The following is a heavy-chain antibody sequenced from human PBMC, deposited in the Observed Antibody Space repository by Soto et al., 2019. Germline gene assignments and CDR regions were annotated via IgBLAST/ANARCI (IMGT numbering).Heavy chain of an antibody. CDR2: ISSSSSYI. J-gene: IGHJ6*02. CDR3: ARDIGSGWYGDGMDV. CDR1: GFTFSSYS. D-gene: IGHD6-19*01. V-gene: IGHV3-21*01. Sequence: GGSLRLSCAASGFTFSSYSMNWVRQAPGKGLEWVSSISSSSSYIYYADSVKGRFTISRDNAKNSLYLQMNSLRAEDTAVYYCARDIGSGWYGDGMDVWGQGTTVTVSS.